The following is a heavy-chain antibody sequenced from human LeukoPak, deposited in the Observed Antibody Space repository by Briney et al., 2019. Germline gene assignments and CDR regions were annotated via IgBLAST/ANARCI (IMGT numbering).Heavy chain of an antibody. CDR2: INPSGGST. CDR3: ARVELWFGELFNFDY. CDR1: GFTFTNYN. D-gene: IGHD3-10*01. V-gene: IGHV1-46*01. J-gene: IGHJ4*02. Sequence: ASVKVSCKASGFTFTNYNLHWVRQAPGQRLEWMGIINPSGGSTNYAQNFQGRVTMTRDTSISTAYMELSRLRSDDTAVYYCARVELWFGELFNFDYWGQGTLVTVSS.